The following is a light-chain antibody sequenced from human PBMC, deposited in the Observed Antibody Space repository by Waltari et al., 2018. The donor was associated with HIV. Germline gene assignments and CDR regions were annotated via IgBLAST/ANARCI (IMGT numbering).Light chain of an antibody. CDR3: TSYTSSTTLV. CDR2: EVS. J-gene: IGLJ1*01. Sequence: QSALTPSASVSGSPGQSTTISCSGPSSYFGGYHYVSWYQQHPGKAPKLMIYEVSNRPSGVSTRFSGSKSGNTASLIISGLQAEDEADYYCTSYTSSTTLVFGTGTKVTVL. CDR1: SSYFGGYHY. V-gene: IGLV2-14*01.